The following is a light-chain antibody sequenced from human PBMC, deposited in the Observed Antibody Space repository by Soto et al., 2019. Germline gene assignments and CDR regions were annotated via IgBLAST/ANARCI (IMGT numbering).Light chain of an antibody. CDR3: QQRSNWPIT. Sequence: EIVLTQSPATLSLSPGEIAALSCTASQSVSRYLAWYKQKPGQAPRLLIYDASNRATGIPARFSGSGSGTEFTLTISSLQPEDFEVYYCQQRSNWPITFGQGTRLEIK. CDR2: DAS. CDR1: QSVSRY. J-gene: IGKJ5*01. V-gene: IGKV3-11*01.